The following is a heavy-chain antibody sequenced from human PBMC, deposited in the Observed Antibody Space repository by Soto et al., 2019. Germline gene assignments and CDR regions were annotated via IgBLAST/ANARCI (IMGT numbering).Heavy chain of an antibody. J-gene: IGHJ6*02. Sequence: SGPTLVNPTETLTLTCTFSGFSLTSPGMCVSWIRQPPGKALEWLALIERDDDDKYYSTSLKTRLAISKDTRKNQVVLTMANMDPADTGTYYCARSIRGPRRFNGMDVWGQGTTVTVSS. V-gene: IGHV2-70*13. CDR3: ARSIRGPRRFNGMDV. D-gene: IGHD1-20*01. CDR1: GFSLTSPGMC. CDR2: IERDDDDK.